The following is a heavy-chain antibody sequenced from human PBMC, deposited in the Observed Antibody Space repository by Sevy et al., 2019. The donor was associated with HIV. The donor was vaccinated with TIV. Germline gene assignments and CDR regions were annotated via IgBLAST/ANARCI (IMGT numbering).Heavy chain of an antibody. D-gene: IGHD3-3*01. V-gene: IGHV4-30-4*01. Sequence: SETLSLTCTVSSGSIGNADYYWSWIRQPPGKGLEWIGYIYYSGRTWYKPSLKSRVTMSVDTSKNQFSLSLFSVTAADTAMYYCARKRFGNGYHDYWGQGTLVTVSS. CDR2: IYYSGRT. CDR3: ARKRFGNGYHDY. CDR1: SGSIGNADYY. J-gene: IGHJ4*02.